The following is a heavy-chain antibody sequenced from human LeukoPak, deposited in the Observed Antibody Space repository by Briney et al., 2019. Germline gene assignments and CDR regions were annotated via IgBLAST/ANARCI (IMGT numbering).Heavy chain of an antibody. J-gene: IGHJ6*04. CDR3: AELGITMIGGV. D-gene: IGHD3-10*02. CDR2: ISSSGYTI. Sequence: GGSLRLSCAASGFTFSSYSMTWVRQAPGKGLAWVAYISSSGYTIAYPDSVKGRFTISRDSDKSSVFLQMNSLRVEDTAIYYCAELGITMIGGVWGKGTTVTISS. CDR1: GFTFSSYS. V-gene: IGHV3-48*01.